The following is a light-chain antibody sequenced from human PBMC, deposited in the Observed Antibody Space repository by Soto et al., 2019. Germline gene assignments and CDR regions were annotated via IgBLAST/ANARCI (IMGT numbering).Light chain of an antibody. CDR3: EQSYSSPHT. CDR1: QTIRSD. V-gene: IGKV1-39*01. Sequence: DIQMTQSPSSLSASVVDIVTITCRASQTIRSDLNWYQQKPGKAPKLLIYAAASLQSGVPSRFSGSGSGTDFTLTISSLQPEDFATYYCEQSYSSPHTFGHGTRLEIK. J-gene: IGKJ5*01. CDR2: AAA.